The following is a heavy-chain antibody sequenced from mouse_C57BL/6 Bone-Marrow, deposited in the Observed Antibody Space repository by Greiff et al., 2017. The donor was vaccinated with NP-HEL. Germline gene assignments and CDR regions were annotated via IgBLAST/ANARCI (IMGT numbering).Heavy chain of an antibody. CDR1: GFNITDDY. V-gene: IGHV14-4*01. J-gene: IGHJ3*01. D-gene: IGHD1-1*01. CDR3: TTGYGSSWGFAY. Sequence: VQLQQSGAELVRPGASVKLSCTASGFNITDDYMHWVKQRPEQGLEWIGWIDPENGDTEYASKFQGKATITADTSSNTAYLQLSSLTSEDTAVYYCTTGYGSSWGFAYWGQGTLVTVSA. CDR2: IDPENGDT.